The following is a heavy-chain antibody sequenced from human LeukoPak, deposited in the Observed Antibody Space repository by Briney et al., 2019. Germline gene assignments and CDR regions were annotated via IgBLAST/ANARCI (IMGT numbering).Heavy chain of an antibody. J-gene: IGHJ4*02. Sequence: GESLKISCKCSGYSFANYWIGWVRQMPGKGLEWMGIIYPFDSDTRYSPSFEGQVTISADKSISTAYLQWSSPKASDTAMYYCARPFSPTTSYGSWGQGTLVTVSS. D-gene: IGHD3-16*01. CDR1: GYSFANYW. CDR2: IYPFDSDT. V-gene: IGHV5-51*01. CDR3: ARPFSPTTSYGS.